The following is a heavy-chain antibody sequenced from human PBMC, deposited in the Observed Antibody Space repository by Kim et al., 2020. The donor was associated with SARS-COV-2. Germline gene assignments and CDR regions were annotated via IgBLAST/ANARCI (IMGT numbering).Heavy chain of an antibody. V-gene: IGHV3-20*01. CDR1: GFTFDDYG. CDR2: INWNGGST. J-gene: IGHJ5*02. CDR3: AEGGGGSYHPWFDP. D-gene: IGHD1-26*01. Sequence: GGSLRLSCAASGFTFDDYGMSWVRQAPGKGLEWVSGINWNGGSTGYADSVKGRFTISRDNAKNSLYLQMNSLRAEDTALYHCAEGGGGSYHPWFDPWGQGTLVTVSS.